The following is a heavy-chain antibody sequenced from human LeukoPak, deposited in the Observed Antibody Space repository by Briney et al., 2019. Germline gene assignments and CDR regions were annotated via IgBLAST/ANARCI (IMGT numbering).Heavy chain of an antibody. Sequence: PGGSLRLSCAASGFTFRTYSMNWVRQAQGRGLEWVSYISISSSTIYYADSVKGRFTISRDNAKNSLYLQMNSLRDEDTAVYYCARDALGYCSSPNCYFDYWGPGTLVTVSS. CDR3: ARDALGYCSSPNCYFDY. J-gene: IGHJ4*02. V-gene: IGHV3-48*02. D-gene: IGHD2-2*01. CDR2: ISISSSTI. CDR1: GFTFRTYS.